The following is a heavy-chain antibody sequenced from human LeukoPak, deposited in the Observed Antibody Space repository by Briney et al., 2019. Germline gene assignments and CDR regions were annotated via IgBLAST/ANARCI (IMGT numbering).Heavy chain of an antibody. J-gene: IGHJ5*02. Sequence: SETLSLTCTVSGGSISSYYWSWIRQTPGKGLEWIGYIYYSGSTNYNPSLKSRVTISVDTSKNQFSLKLSSVTAADTAVYYCARAVYDFWSGHHNWFDPWGQGTLVTVSS. D-gene: IGHD3-3*01. CDR2: IYYSGST. CDR3: ARAVYDFWSGHHNWFDP. V-gene: IGHV4-59*01. CDR1: GGSISSYY.